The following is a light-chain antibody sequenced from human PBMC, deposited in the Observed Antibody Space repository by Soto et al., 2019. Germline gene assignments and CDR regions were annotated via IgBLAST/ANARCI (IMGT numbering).Light chain of an antibody. CDR1: QTVRNNY. V-gene: IGKV3-20*01. CDR2: DAS. J-gene: IGKJ4*01. CDR3: QQFSSYPLT. Sequence: EFVLAQSPGTLSLSPGERATLSCRGSQTVRNNYLAWYQQKPCQAPRLLIYDASSRATGIPDRFSGGGSGTDFTLTISRLEPEDFAVYYCQQFSSYPLTFGGGTKVDIK.